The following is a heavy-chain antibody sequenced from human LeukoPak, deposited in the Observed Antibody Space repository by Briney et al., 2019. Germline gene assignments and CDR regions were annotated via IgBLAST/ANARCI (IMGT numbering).Heavy chain of an antibody. Sequence: GGSLRLSCAASGFTFDDYAMHWVRQAPGKGLEWVSLIREDGRTTYYVGSVKGRFAISRDNSKKSLYLQINSLRTEDTALYYCAKTRRSGTEYADFDHWGQGTLVTVSS. D-gene: IGHD1-26*01. V-gene: IGHV3-43*02. J-gene: IGHJ4*02. CDR3: AKTRRSGTEYADFDH. CDR1: GFTFDDYA. CDR2: IREDGRTT.